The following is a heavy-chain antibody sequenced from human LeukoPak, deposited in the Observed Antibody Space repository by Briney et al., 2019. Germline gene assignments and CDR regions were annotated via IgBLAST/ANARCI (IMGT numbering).Heavy chain of an antibody. V-gene: IGHV3-23*01. CDR3: AKPAVSGSYYDAFDI. J-gene: IGHJ3*02. CDR2: ISGSGSTT. D-gene: IGHD1-26*01. Sequence: GGSLRLSCAASGFTFRTFAMSWVRQAPGKGLEWVSGISGSGSTTYYTDSVKGRFTISRDNSKNTLYLQMNSLRAEDTAVYYCAKPAVSGSYYDAFDIWGQGTMVTVSS. CDR1: GFTFRTFA.